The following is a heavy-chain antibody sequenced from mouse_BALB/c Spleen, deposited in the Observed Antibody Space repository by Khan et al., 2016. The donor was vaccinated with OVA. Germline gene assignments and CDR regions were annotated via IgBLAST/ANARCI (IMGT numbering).Heavy chain of an antibody. CDR2: ILPRSGTT. CDR1: GYTFSTYW. J-gene: IGHJ4*01. V-gene: IGHV1-9*01. Sequence: VQLQESGAELMKPGASVKISCKASGYTFSTYWIEWVKQRPGPGLEWIGEILPRSGTTNYNEKFKGKATFTADTFSNTAYMQLSSLTSEDSAVYYCASTARAYYYCMDYWGQGTSVTVSS. CDR3: ASTARAYYYCMDY. D-gene: IGHD3-1*01.